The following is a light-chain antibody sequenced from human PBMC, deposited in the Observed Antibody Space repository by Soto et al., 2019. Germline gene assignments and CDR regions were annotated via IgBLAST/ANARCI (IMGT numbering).Light chain of an antibody. Sequence: EIVMTQSPATLSVSPGDRATLSCRAGQSVDNDLAWYQQKPGQPPRLLIYDASTRATGIPARFSGSQSGTEFTLTISSLLSEDFAVYSCQQYNNWPLTFGGGTKVEIK. V-gene: IGKV3D-15*01. CDR2: DAS. J-gene: IGKJ4*01. CDR3: QQYNNWPLT. CDR1: QSVDND.